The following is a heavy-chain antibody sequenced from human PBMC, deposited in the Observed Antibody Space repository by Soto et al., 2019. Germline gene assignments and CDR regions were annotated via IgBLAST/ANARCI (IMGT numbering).Heavy chain of an antibody. CDR3: ARDQAIFGVVSAFDI. CDR2: IYHSGST. D-gene: IGHD3-3*01. CDR1: GYSISSGYY. J-gene: IGHJ3*02. Sequence: SETLSLTCTVSGYSISSGYYWGWIRQPPGKGLEWIGSIYHSGSTYYNPSLKSRVTISVDTSKNQFSLKLSSVTAADTAVYYCARDQAIFGVVSAFDIWGQGTMVTVSS. V-gene: IGHV4-38-2*02.